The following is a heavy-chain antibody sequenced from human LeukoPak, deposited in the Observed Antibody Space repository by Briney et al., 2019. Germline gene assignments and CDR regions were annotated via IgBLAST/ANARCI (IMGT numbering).Heavy chain of an antibody. J-gene: IGHJ4*01. V-gene: IGHV5-51*01. Sequence: GESLKISCKGSGYSFTSNWIGWVRQMPGKGLEWMGIIYPGDSDTRYSPSFQGQVTVSADKSSSTAFLQWSSLKASDTAIYYCARMWDGISLHYWGQGTLVTVSS. CDR1: GYSFTSNW. D-gene: IGHD6-13*01. CDR3: ARMWDGISLHY. CDR2: IYPGDSDT.